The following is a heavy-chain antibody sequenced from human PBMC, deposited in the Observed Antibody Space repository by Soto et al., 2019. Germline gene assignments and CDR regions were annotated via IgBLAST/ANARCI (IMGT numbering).Heavy chain of an antibody. CDR3: ARYSNFWGYGFDY. V-gene: IGHV4-30-2*01. J-gene: IGHJ4*02. CDR1: GDSMSSSRYS. D-gene: IGHD6-13*01. CDR2: IHHRGST. Sequence: QLQLQESGSGLVQPSQTLSLTCTVSGDSMSSSRYSWSCVRQPPGKGLEWIGYIHHRGSTYYNQSLKSRVTISGDKSANRLSLKLNSVTAADTALYYCARYSNFWGYGFDYCGQGALVTVSS.